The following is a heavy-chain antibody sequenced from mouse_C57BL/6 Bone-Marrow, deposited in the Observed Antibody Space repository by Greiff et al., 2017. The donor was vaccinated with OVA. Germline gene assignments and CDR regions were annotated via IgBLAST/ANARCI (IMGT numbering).Heavy chain of an antibody. D-gene: IGHD3-2*02. Sequence: EVNVVESGGDLVKPGGSLKLSCAASGFTFSSYGMSWVRQTPDKRLEWVATISSGGSYTYYPDSVKGRFTISRDNAKNTLYLQMSSLKSEDTAMYYCARHRLFDYWGQGTTLTVSS. V-gene: IGHV5-6*01. CDR1: GFTFSSYG. CDR3: ARHRLFDY. CDR2: ISSGGSYT. J-gene: IGHJ2*01.